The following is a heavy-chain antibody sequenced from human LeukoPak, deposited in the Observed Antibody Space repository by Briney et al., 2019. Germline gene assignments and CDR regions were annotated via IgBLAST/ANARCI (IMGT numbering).Heavy chain of an antibody. V-gene: IGHV4-59*01. CDR1: GGSISSYY. D-gene: IGHD2-2*01. Sequence: SETLSLTCTVSGGSISSYYWSWIRQPPGKGLEWIGYIYYSGSTNYNPSLKSRVTISVDTSKNQFSLKLSSVTAADTAAYYCARLGKSGYCSSTSCYVYWGQGTLVTVSS. CDR3: ARLGKSGYCSSTSCYVY. CDR2: IYYSGST. J-gene: IGHJ4*02.